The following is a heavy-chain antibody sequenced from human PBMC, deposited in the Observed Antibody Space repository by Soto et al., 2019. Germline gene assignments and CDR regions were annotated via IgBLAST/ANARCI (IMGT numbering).Heavy chain of an antibody. CDR2: IYSGGST. CDR3: ARDIRYNGNSLAFEI. CDR1: GFTFSSYA. D-gene: IGHD1-7*01. J-gene: IGHJ3*02. V-gene: IGHV3-53*04. Sequence: PGWSLRLSCAASGFTFSSYAMHWVRQAPGKGLEWVAFIYSGGSTYYADSVKGRFTISRHNSKNTLYLQMNSLRAEDTAVYYCARDIRYNGNSLAFEIWGQGTMVTVS.